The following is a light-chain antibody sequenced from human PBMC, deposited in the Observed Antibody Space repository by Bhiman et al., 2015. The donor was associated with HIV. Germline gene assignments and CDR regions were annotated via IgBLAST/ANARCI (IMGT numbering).Light chain of an antibody. J-gene: IGLJ2*01. CDR2: DVT. CDR1: SSDIGGFNY. V-gene: IGLV2-14*03. Sequence: QSALTQPASVSGSPGQSITISCTGTSSDIGGFNYVSWYQQYPGKAPKLIIYDVTVRPSGVSNRFSGSSSGSTASLTISGLLAEDEADYYCQVWDSSTRVVFGGGTKLTVL. CDR3: QVWDSSTRVV.